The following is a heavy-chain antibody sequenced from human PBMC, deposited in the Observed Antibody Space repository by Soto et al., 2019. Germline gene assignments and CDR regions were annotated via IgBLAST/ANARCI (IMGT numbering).Heavy chain of an antibody. CDR1: GGSITSSY. V-gene: IGHV4-59*01. CDR2: IYYSGST. J-gene: IGHJ4*01. D-gene: IGHD3-9*01. CDR3: AGGLRYFDW. Sequence: QVQLQESGPGLVKPSETLSLTCTVSGGSITSSYWSWIRQPPGKGLEWIGYIYYSGSTNYNPSLRSRVTISIDTSKNQFSLNLSSVTAADTALYFCAGGLRYFDWWGHGTLVTVSS.